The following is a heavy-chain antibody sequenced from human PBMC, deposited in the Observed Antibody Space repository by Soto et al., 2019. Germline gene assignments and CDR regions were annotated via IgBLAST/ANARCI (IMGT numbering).Heavy chain of an antibody. D-gene: IGHD3-9*01. CDR3: ARESHDILTGPPWVWYFDL. CDR2: INDRGSI. Sequence: QVQLQQWGAGPLRPLETLSLTCGVSGGSFSGYYWAWIRQSPGKGLEWIGEINDRGSINYNPSLKSGVGISVDTSKNHYSLNMRSVTAADTAVYYCARESHDILTGPPWVWYFDLWGRGTLVTVSS. CDR1: GGSFSGYY. J-gene: IGHJ2*01. V-gene: IGHV4-34*01.